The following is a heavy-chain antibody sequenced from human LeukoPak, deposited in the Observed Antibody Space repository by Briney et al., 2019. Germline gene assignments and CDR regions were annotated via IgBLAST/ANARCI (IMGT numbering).Heavy chain of an antibody. CDR1: GSTFSSYA. CDR3: ARANSGSYYGYFDY. V-gene: IGHV3-30-3*01. Sequence: PGGSLRLSCAASGSTFSSYAMHWVRQAPGKGLEWVAVISYDGSNKYYADSVKGRFTISRDNSKNTLYLQMNSLRAEDTAVYYCARANSGSYYGYFDYWGQGTLVTVSS. D-gene: IGHD1-26*01. J-gene: IGHJ4*02. CDR2: ISYDGSNK.